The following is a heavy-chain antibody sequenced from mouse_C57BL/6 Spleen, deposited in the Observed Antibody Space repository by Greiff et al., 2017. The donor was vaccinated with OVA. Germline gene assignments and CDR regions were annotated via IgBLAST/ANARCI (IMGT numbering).Heavy chain of an antibody. J-gene: IGHJ4*01. CDR2: IWSGGST. CDR1: GFSLTSYG. D-gene: IGHD2-5*01. Sequence: QVQLKESGPGLVQPSQSLSITCTVSGFSLTSYGVHWVRQSPGKGLEWLGVIWSGGSTDYNAAFISRLSLSKDNSKSQVFFKMNSLQADDTAIYYCARTTIVTHYYAMDYWGQGTSVTVSS. V-gene: IGHV2-2*01. CDR3: ARTTIVTHYYAMDY.